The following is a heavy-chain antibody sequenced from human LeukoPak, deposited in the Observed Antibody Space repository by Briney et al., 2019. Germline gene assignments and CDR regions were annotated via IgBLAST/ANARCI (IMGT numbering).Heavy chain of an antibody. D-gene: IGHD6-19*01. Sequence: PGRSLRLSCAASGFTFDDYAMHWVRQAPGKGLEWVSGISWNSGSIGYADSVKGRFTISRDNAKNSLYLQMNSLRAEDTALYYCAPMPPTSYSSEPAFDIWGQGTMVTVSS. V-gene: IGHV3-9*01. CDR2: ISWNSGSI. CDR1: GFTFDDYA. CDR3: APMPPTSYSSEPAFDI. J-gene: IGHJ3*02.